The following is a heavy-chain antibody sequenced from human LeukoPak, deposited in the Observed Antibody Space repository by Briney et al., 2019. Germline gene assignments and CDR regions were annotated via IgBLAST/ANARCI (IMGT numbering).Heavy chain of an antibody. Sequence: SQTLSLTCAISGDSVSSQSAAWSWIRQSPSRGLEWLGRTYYRSKWYQDYGVSVKSRISINPDTSENQIFLQLNSMTAEDTAVYYCARSTNWYNWFDPWGQGTLVIVS. CDR2: TYYRSKWYQ. D-gene: IGHD6-13*01. J-gene: IGHJ5*02. CDR1: GDSVSSQSAA. CDR3: ARSTNWYNWFDP. V-gene: IGHV6-1*01.